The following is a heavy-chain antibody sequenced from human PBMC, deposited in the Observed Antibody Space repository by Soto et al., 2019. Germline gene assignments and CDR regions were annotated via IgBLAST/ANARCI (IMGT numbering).Heavy chain of an antibody. Sequence: EVQLVESGGGLVKPGRSLRLSCTASGFTFGDYAMSWFRQAPGKGLEWVGFIRSKAYGGTTEYAASVKGRFTISRDDSKSIAYLQMNSLKTEDTAVYYCTIDGVVVVTAIIYWGQGTLVTVSS. CDR2: IRSKAYGGTT. V-gene: IGHV3-49*05. CDR3: TIDGVVVVTAIIY. J-gene: IGHJ4*02. CDR1: GFTFGDYA. D-gene: IGHD2-21*02.